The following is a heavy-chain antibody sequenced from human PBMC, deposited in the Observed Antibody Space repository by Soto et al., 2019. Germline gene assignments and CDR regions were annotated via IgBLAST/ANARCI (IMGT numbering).Heavy chain of an antibody. CDR2: ISAYNGNT. CDR1: GYTFTSYG. J-gene: IGHJ4*02. D-gene: IGHD2-15*01. CDR3: ARVGGARAATLFDY. V-gene: IGHV1-18*01. Sequence: ASVNVSCKASGYTFTSYGIGWVRKAPGQGLEWMGWISAYNGNTNYAQKLQGRVTMTTDTSTSTAYMELRSLRSDDTAVYYCARVGGARAATLFDYWGQGTLVTVSS.